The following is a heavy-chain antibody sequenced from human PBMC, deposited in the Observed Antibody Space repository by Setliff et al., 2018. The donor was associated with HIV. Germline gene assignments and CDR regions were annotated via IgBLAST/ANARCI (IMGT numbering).Heavy chain of an antibody. Sequence: LSETLSLTCAVSGYSISSGYYWGWIRQPPGKGLEWIGSIYHSGSTSYNPSLKSRVTISVDTSKNQFSLKLNSITAADTAIYFCARVRDPNWNYDMDVWGQGTTVTVSS. CDR1: GYSISSGYY. CDR2: IYHSGST. J-gene: IGHJ6*03. CDR3: ARVRDPNWNYDMDV. V-gene: IGHV4-38-2*01. D-gene: IGHD1-1*01.